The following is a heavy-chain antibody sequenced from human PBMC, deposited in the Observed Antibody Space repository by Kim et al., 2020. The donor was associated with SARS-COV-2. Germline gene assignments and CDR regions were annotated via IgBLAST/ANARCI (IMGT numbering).Heavy chain of an antibody. D-gene: IGHD6-13*01. CDR3: ARGGSSWAYYFDY. Sequence: NPSLKSRFTISVDTSKNQLSLKLSSVTAADTAVYYCARGGSSWAYYFDYWGQGTLVTVSS. V-gene: IGHV4-59*09. J-gene: IGHJ4*02.